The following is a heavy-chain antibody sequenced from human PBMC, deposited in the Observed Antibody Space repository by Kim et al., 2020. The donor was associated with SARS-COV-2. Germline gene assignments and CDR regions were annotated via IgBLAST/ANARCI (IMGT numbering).Heavy chain of an antibody. Sequence: SETLSLTCAIFGESFSDYHWTWVRRPPGKGLEWIGEINNSGSTNYNPSLKSRVTISSDTSKNQFALKVTSLTAADTAVYFCARGRVGVVPTPILGLGPFWKYYYVGVGGRGPTVTVSS. CDR3: ARGRVGVVPTPILGLGPFWKYYYVGV. CDR2: INNSGST. D-gene: IGHD3-3*01. J-gene: IGHJ6*03. V-gene: IGHV4-34*01. CDR1: GESFSDYH.